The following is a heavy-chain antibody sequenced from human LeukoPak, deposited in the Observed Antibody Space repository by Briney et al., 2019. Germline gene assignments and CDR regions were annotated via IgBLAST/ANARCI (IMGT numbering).Heavy chain of an antibody. D-gene: IGHD3-22*01. CDR2: IYYSGST. V-gene: IGHV4-59*01. Sequence: SETLSLTCTVSGGSISSYYWSWIRQPPGKGLEWIGYIYYSGSTNYNPSLKSRVSISVDTSKNAFSLKLSSVTAADTAVYYCARPLNYDSSGYGAFDIWGQGTMVTVSS. J-gene: IGHJ3*02. CDR1: GGSISSYY. CDR3: ARPLNYDSSGYGAFDI.